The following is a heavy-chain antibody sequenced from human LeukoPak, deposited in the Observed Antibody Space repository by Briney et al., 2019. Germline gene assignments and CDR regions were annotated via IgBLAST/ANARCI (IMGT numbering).Heavy chain of an antibody. CDR1: GFTFSSYA. V-gene: IGHV3-23*01. Sequence: SGGSLRLSCAASGFTFSSYAMSWVRQAPGKGLEWVSAISGSGGSTYYADSVKGRFTISRDNSKNTLYLQMNSLRAEDTAVHYCANPGDLYCSSTSCYVGYWGQGTLVTVSS. CDR2: ISGSGGST. CDR3: ANPGDLYCSSTSCYVGY. J-gene: IGHJ4*02. D-gene: IGHD2-2*01.